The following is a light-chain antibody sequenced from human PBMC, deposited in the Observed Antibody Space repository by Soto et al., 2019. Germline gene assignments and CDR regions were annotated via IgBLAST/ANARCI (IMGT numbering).Light chain of an antibody. CDR1: QSVSSN. Sequence: EIVMTQSPATLSVSPGERATLSCRASQSVSSNLAWYQQKPGQAPSLLIYDTSTRATGIPARFSGSGSGTEFTLTISSLHSEDFGIYYCQQYNRWPIITFGQGTRLEIK. J-gene: IGKJ5*01. CDR2: DTS. V-gene: IGKV3-15*01. CDR3: QQYNRWPIIT.